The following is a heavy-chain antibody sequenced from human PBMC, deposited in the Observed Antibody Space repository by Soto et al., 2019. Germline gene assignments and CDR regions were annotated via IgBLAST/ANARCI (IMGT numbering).Heavy chain of an antibody. D-gene: IGHD6-13*01. CDR1: GGTFSSYA. V-gene: IGHV1-69*12. CDR2: IIPIFGTA. J-gene: IGHJ6*02. CDR3: ASPPSSIRDYYGLDF. Sequence: QVQLVQSGAEVKKPGSSVKVSCKASGGTFSSYAISWVRQAPGQGLEWMGGIIPIFGTANYAQKFQGRVTITADEFKSTAHMEQSSLRSEDTAVYYCASPPSSIRDYYGLDFWGQGTMVTVSS.